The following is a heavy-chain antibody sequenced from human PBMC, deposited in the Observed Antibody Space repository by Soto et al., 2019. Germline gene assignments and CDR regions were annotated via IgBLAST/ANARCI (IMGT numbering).Heavy chain of an antibody. CDR3: ARVSAVVVAGTPLDP. J-gene: IGHJ5*02. CDR2: INHSGST. V-gene: IGHV4-34*01. D-gene: IGHD2-15*01. CDR1: GGSFSGYY. Sequence: QVQLQQWGAGLLKPSETLSLTCAVYGGSFSGYYWSWIRQPPGKGLEWIGEINHSGSTNYNPSLKSRVTISVDTSKNQFSLKLSSVTAADTAVYYCARVSAVVVAGTPLDPWGQGTLVTVSS.